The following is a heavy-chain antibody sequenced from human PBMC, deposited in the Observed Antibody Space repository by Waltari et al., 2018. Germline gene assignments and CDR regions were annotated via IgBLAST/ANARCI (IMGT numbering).Heavy chain of an antibody. J-gene: IGHJ1*01. CDR3: AIQDYGGNSALFYFQH. V-gene: IGHV1-69*06. CDR2: IIPIFGTA. CDR1: GYTFTSYA. D-gene: IGHD4-17*01. Sequence: QVQLVQSGAEVKKPGASVKVSCKASGYTFTSYAISWVRQAPGQGLEWMGGIIPIFGTANYAQKFQGRVTITADKSTSTAYMELSSLRSEDTAVYYCAIQDYGGNSALFYFQHWGQGTLVTVSS.